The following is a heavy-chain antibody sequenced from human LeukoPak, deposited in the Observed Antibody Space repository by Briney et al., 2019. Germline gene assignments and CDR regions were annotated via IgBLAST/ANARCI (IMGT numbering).Heavy chain of an antibody. V-gene: IGHV4-59*08. Sequence: PSETLSLTCTVSGGPLSSYYWSWIRQAPGKGLEWIGYIYYDGTTDYNPSLKSRVVISVDTSKNQFSLRLDSLTARDTAVYYCARHQNHGGWYKLVSNFDYWGQGTLVTASS. D-gene: IGHD6-19*01. CDR3: ARHQNHGGWYKLVSNFDY. CDR1: GGPLSSYY. CDR2: IYYDGTT. J-gene: IGHJ4*02.